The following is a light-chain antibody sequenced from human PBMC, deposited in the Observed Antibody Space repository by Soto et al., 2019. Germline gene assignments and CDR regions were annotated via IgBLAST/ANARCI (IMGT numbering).Light chain of an antibody. J-gene: IGLJ1*01. V-gene: IGLV2-14*03. CDR3: TSYTGSSLFV. CDR1: SSDVGGYNY. Sequence: QSVLTQPASVSGSPGQSITISCTGTSSDVGGYNYVSWYQQHPGKAPKLMIYEVINRPAGLSDRFSGSKSGNTASLIISGLQAEDEADYYGTSYTGSSLFVFGTGTKVTVL. CDR2: EVI.